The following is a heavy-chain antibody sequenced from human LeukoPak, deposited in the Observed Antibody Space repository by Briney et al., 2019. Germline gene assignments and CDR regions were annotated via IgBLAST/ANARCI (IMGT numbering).Heavy chain of an antibody. Sequence: ASVKVSCKASGYTFTSYYMHWVRQAPGQGLEWMGITNPSGGSTSYAQKFQGRVTMTRDTSTSTVYMELSSLRSEDTAVYYCARDSTSGSYYEYFQHWGQGTLVTVSS. J-gene: IGHJ1*01. V-gene: IGHV1-46*01. CDR2: TNPSGGST. CDR1: GYTFTSYY. CDR3: ARDSTSGSYYEYFQH. D-gene: IGHD1-26*01.